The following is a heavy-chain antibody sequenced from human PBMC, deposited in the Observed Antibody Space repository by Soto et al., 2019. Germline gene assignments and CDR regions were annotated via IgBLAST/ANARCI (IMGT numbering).Heavy chain of an antibody. V-gene: IGHV2-5*02. CDR2: IYWDDDK. J-gene: IGHJ4*02. CDR3: AHCVDTAMARVDF. D-gene: IGHD5-18*01. Sequence: QITLKESGPTLVKPTQTLTLTCTFSGFSLSTSGVSVTWIRQPPGKALGWLALIYWDDDKRYSPSLKSRLSITKATSKTQVVLTRTNMDPVETATYYCAHCVDTAMARVDFWGQGTLVTVSS. CDR1: GFSLSTSGVS.